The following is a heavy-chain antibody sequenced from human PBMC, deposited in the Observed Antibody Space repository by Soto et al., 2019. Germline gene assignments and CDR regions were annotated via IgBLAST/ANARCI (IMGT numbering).Heavy chain of an antibody. CDR1: GYTFTSYG. Sequence: GASVKVSCKASGYTFTSYGISWVRQAPGQGLEWMGWISAYNGNTNYAQKLQGRVTMTTDASTSTAYMELRSLRSDDTAVYYCARDYYDSSGYYLTFDYWGQGSLVTVSS. V-gene: IGHV1-18*01. D-gene: IGHD3-22*01. CDR2: ISAYNGNT. CDR3: ARDYYDSSGYYLTFDY. J-gene: IGHJ4*02.